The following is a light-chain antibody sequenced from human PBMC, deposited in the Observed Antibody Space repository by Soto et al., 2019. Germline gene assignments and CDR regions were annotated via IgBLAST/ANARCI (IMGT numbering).Light chain of an antibody. CDR3: QQYGSSPET. CDR2: DTS. CDR1: QTLSSSF. Sequence: EIVLTQSPGTLSLSPGERATLSCRTSQTLSSSFLAWYQQTPGQAPRLLIYDTSTRAIDIPDRFSGSGSGTDFTLTISRLEPEDLAVYYCQQYGSSPETFGQGTKVDIK. J-gene: IGKJ1*01. V-gene: IGKV3-20*01.